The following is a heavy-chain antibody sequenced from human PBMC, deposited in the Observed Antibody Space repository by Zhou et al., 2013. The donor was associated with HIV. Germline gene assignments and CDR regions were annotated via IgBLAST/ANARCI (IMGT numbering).Heavy chain of an antibody. CDR1: GYTFTGYY. D-gene: IGHD6-19*01. CDR2: INPNSGGT. J-gene: IGHJ3*02. V-gene: IGHV1-2*02. CDR3: ARDPGDSSGWNDAFDI. Sequence: QVQLVQSGAEVKKPGASVKVSCKASGYTFTGYYMHWVRQAPGQGLEWMGWINPNSGGTNYAQKFQGRVTMTRDTSISTAYMELSRLRSDDTAVYYCARDPGDSSGWNDAFDIWGQGTMVTVSS.